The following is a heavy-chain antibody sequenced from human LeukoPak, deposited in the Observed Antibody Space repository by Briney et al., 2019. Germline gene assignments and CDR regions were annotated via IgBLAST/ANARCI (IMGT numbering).Heavy chain of an antibody. J-gene: IGHJ1*01. V-gene: IGHV3-23*01. CDR1: GGSFSGYY. CDR2: ISGSGGST. Sequence: ETLSLTCAVYGGSFSGYYWSWVRQAPGKGLEWVSAISGSGGSTYYADSVKGRFTISRDNSKNTLYLQMNSLRAEDTAVYYCAKYCSGGSCYGPEYFQHWGQGTLVTVSS. CDR3: AKYCSGGSCYGPEYFQH. D-gene: IGHD2-15*01.